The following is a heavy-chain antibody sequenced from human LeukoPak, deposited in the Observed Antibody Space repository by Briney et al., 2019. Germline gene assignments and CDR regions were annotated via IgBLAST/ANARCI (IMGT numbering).Heavy chain of an antibody. CDR2: IYYSGST. J-gene: IGHJ6*03. CDR3: ARPKHFYYYYMDV. CDR1: GGSISSYY. V-gene: IGHV4-59*12. Sequence: SETLSLTCTVSGGSISSYYWSWIRQPPGKGLEWIGYIYYSGSTNYNPSLKSRVTISVDTSKNQFSLELSSVTAADTAVYYCARPKHFYYYYMDVWGKGTTVTVSS.